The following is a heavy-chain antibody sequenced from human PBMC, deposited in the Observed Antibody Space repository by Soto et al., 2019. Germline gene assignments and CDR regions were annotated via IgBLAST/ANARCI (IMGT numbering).Heavy chain of an antibody. J-gene: IGHJ5*01. D-gene: IGHD3-10*01. CDR3: VRAPYGFTCWFDS. V-gene: IGHV3-11*01. CDR1: GFTFSDNY. CDR2: ISSSGTTI. Sequence: QVQLVESGGGLVKPGGSLRLSCAASGFTFSDNYMSWIRQAPGKGLEWVSYISSSGTTIYYADSVKGRFTISRDNAKKALYLQMDSLRAEDTAVYYCVRAPYGFTCWFDSWGQGTLVTVSS.